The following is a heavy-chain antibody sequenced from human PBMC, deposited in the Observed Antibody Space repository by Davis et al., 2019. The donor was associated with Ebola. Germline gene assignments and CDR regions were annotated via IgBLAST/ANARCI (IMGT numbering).Heavy chain of an antibody. CDR1: GFTFSNYW. V-gene: IGHV3-74*01. CDR2: IKPDGSDI. Sequence: PGGSLRLSCATSGFTFSNYWMNWVRQDPGKGLVWVSHIKPDGSDIKYADSVEGRFTISRDSAKNTLYLQMNSLRAEDSAVYYCVRDGSGTLPYDYWGQGALVTVSS. J-gene: IGHJ4*02. CDR3: VRDGSGTLPYDY. D-gene: IGHD3-10*01.